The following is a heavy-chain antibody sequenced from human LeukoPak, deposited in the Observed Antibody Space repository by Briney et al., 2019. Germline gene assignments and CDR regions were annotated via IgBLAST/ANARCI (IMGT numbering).Heavy chain of an antibody. D-gene: IGHD4-23*01. CDR3: ARHMTTVVSTMGYYYGMDV. CDR1: GGTFSICA. V-gene: IGHV1-69*01. Sequence: GSSVKVSCKTSGGTFSICALSWVRQAPGQGLEWMGGIIPIFGTADYAQKFQGRVTITADESTSTAYTELSSLKSEDTAVYYCARHMTTVVSTMGYYYGMDVWGQGTTVTVSS. CDR2: IIPIFGTA. J-gene: IGHJ6*02.